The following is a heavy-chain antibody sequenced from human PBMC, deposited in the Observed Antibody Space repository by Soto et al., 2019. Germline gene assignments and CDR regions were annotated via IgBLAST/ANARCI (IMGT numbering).Heavy chain of an antibody. J-gene: IGHJ5*02. CDR1: GFTFSRIW. Sequence: EAQLVESGGGLVQPGGSLRLSCAASGFTFSRIWMNWVRQAPGKGLVWISSLNGDGSRTSYADFVKGRFTISRDNAKNTVYLQMNSLRAEDTAVYFCASGGSFEDRWGQGTLVSVSS. CDR3: ASGGSFEDR. D-gene: IGHD3-16*01. CDR2: LNGDGSRT. V-gene: IGHV3-74*01.